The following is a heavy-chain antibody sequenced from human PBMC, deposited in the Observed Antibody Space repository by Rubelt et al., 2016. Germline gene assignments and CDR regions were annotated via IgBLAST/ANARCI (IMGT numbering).Heavy chain of an antibody. V-gene: IGHV3-11*04. D-gene: IGHD3/OR15-3a*01. J-gene: IGHJ5*02. CDR3: ARGLDES. CDR2: ITSSSGTI. CDR1: GGSFNDYY. Sequence: QVQLQQWGAGLLKPSETLSLTCAVYGGSFNDYYWSWIRRPPGKGLEWVSHITSSSGTIYYADSVKGRFTISRENAKNSLYLQMNSLRDEETAVYYCARGLDESWGQGTLVTVSS.